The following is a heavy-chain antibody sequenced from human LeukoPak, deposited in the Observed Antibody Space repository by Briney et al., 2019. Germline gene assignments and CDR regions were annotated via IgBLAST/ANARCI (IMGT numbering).Heavy chain of an antibody. CDR1: GYTFTGYY. Sequence: ASVKVSCKASGYTFTGYYMHWVRQAPGQGLEWMGWINPNSGGTNYAQKFQGRVTMTRDTSISTAYMELSRLRSDDTAVYYCASGSITMVRGVIGRYWGQGTLVTVSS. J-gene: IGHJ4*02. D-gene: IGHD3-10*01. CDR2: INPNSGGT. CDR3: ASGSITMVRGVIGRY. V-gene: IGHV1-2*02.